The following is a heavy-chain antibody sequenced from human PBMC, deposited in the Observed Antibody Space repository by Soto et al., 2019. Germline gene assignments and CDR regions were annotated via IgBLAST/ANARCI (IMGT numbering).Heavy chain of an antibody. Sequence: GGSLRLSCAASGFTFSSYSMNWVRQAPGKGLEWVSYISSSSSTIYYADSVKGRFTISRDNAKNSLYLQMNSLRAEDTAVYYCSRANYYGSPGDFDFWGQGTLVTVSS. J-gene: IGHJ4*02. CDR1: GFTFSSYS. V-gene: IGHV3-48*01. CDR3: SRANYYGSPGDFDF. CDR2: ISSSSSTI. D-gene: IGHD3-10*01.